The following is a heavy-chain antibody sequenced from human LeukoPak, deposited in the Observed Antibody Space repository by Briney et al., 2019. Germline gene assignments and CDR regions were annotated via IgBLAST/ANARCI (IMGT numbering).Heavy chain of an antibody. V-gene: IGHV4-59*01. CDR1: GGSISSYY. Sequence: SETLSLTCTVSGGSISSYYWSWIRQPPGKGLEWIGYIYYSGSTNYNPSLKSRVTISVDTSKNQFSLKPSSVTAADTAVYYCARGRSNNAYGEYFQHWGQGTLVTVSS. CDR3: ARGRSNNAYGEYFQH. D-gene: IGHD3-10*01. J-gene: IGHJ1*01. CDR2: IYYSGST.